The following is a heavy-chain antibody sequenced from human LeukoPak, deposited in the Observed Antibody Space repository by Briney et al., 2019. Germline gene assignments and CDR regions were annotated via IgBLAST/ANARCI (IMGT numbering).Heavy chain of an antibody. CDR2: INLNSGDT. J-gene: IGHJ5*02. V-gene: IGHV1-2*02. D-gene: IGHD3-9*01. Sequence: ASVKVSCKASGYTFTDYYIHWVRQAPGQGREWMGGINLNSGDTYYAQNFQDRVTMTGDTSISTAYLEPSSLRSDDTAVFYCARSYFDVLTNYYMWLAPWGQGTLVTVSS. CDR3: ARSYFDVLTNYYMWLAP. CDR1: GYTFTDYY.